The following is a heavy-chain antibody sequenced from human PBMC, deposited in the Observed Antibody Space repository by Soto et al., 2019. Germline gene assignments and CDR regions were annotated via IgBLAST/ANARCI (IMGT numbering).Heavy chain of an antibody. V-gene: IGHV3-23*01. Sequence: SLRLSCAASGFSFSTYAMSWVRQAPGKGLEWISGLYGSGRGVTYADSVKGRFTISRDNSNGILYLQMYSLRVEDTAVYYCAKAPHPDGLCPFNQWARGTRLTVSS. CDR1: GFSFSTYA. D-gene: IGHD2-2*01. CDR2: LYGSGRGV. CDR3: AKAPHPDGLCPFNQ. J-gene: IGHJ4*02.